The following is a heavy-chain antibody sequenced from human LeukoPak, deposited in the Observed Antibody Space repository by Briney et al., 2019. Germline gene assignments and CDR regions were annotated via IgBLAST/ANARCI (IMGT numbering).Heavy chain of an antibody. V-gene: IGHV4-59*11. CDR2: VSYTGRT. J-gene: IGHJ3*01. D-gene: IGHD3-22*01. CDR1: GGSLSGHY. CDR3: ARLLDNDISGGPDTFDV. Sequence: SETLSLTCTVSGGSLSGHYWSWIRQPPGKRLEWIGYVSYTGRTKYNPSLQSRVTISIDTSKSQFSLKLTSVTSADTAVYSCARLLDNDISGGPDTFDVWGQGTTVIVSS.